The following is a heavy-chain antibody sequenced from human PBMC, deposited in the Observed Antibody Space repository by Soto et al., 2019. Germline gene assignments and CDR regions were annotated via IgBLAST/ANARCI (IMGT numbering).Heavy chain of an antibody. CDR2: INHSGST. CDR1: GGSFSGYY. CDR3: ARGRGTVITGYYFDY. J-gene: IGHJ4*02. D-gene: IGHD1-20*01. Sequence: QVQLQQWGAGLLKPSETLSLTCAVYGGSFSGYYWSWIRQPPGKGLEGIGEINHSGSTNYNPSLKSRVTISVDTSKNQFSLKLSSVTAADTAVYYCARGRGTVITGYYFDYWGQGTLVTVSS. V-gene: IGHV4-34*01.